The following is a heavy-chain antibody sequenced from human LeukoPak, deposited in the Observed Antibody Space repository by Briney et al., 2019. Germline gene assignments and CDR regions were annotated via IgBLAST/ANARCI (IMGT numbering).Heavy chain of an antibody. CDR3: ARVGYDFWSGYYRGSYNWFDP. V-gene: IGHV1-2*02. CDR1: GYTLTELS. Sequence: ASVKVSCKVSGYTLTELSMHWVRQAPGKGLEWMGWINPNSGGTNYAQKFQGRVTMTRDTSISTAYMELSRLRSDDTAVYYCARVGYDFWSGYYRGSYNWFDPWGQGTLVTVSS. J-gene: IGHJ5*02. D-gene: IGHD3-3*01. CDR2: INPNSGGT.